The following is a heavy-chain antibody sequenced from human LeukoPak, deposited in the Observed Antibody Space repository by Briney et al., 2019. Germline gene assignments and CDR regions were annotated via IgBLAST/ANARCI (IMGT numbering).Heavy chain of an antibody. Sequence: GESLKISCKASGYSFTTYWIGWVRQMPGKGLEWMGIIYPADSTAHYSPSFQGQVTISVDKSISTAYLQWSSLKASDTAMYYCARVNSGYSYGYWGQGTLVTVSS. J-gene: IGHJ4*02. CDR3: ARVNSGYSYGY. V-gene: IGHV5-51*01. D-gene: IGHD5-18*01. CDR2: IYPADSTA. CDR1: GYSFTTYW.